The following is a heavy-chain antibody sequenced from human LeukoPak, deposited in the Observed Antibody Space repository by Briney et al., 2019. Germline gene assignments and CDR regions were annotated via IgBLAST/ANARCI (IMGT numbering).Heavy chain of an antibody. D-gene: IGHD3-22*01. V-gene: IGHV5-51*01. CDR1: GYSFTSYW. CDR3: ARRQYYYDSSGYYLPDAFDI. J-gene: IGHJ3*02. CDR2: IYPGDSDT. Sequence: GESLKISCKGSGYSFTSYWIGWVRQMPGKGLEWMGIIYPGDSDTRYNPSFQGQVTISADKSISTAYLQWSSLKASDTAMYYCARRQYYYDSSGYYLPDAFDIWGQGTMVTVSS.